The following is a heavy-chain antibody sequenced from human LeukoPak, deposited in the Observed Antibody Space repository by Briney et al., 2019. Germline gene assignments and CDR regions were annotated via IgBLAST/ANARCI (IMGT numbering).Heavy chain of an antibody. CDR2: ISGSRGNT. Sequence: PGGSLRLSCAASGFTFSSNAMTWVRQAPGKGLEWVAAISGSRGNTYYADSVKGRFTISRDNSKNTLYLQMNGLRAEDTAVYYCAKDYCSGGTCYYEVWGQGTLVTVTS. CDR3: AKDYCSGGTCYYEV. V-gene: IGHV3-23*01. J-gene: IGHJ4*02. CDR1: GFTFSSNA. D-gene: IGHD2-15*01.